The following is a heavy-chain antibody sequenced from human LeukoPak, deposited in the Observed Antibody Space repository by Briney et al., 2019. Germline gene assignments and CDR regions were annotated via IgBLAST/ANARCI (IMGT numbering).Heavy chain of an antibody. J-gene: IGHJ3*02. D-gene: IGHD3-10*01. CDR2: IRYDGSNK. Sequence: GGSLRLSCAASGFTFSSYGMHWVRQAPGKGLEWVAFIRYDGSNKYYADSVKGRFTISRDNSKNTLYLQMNSLRAEDTAVYYCARSRRTYYYGSADAFDIWGQGTMVTVSS. CDR3: ARSRRTYYYGSADAFDI. CDR1: GFTFSSYG. V-gene: IGHV3-30*02.